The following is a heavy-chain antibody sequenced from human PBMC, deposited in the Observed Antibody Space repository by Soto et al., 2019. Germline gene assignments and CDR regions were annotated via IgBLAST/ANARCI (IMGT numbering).Heavy chain of an antibody. D-gene: IGHD4-4*01. J-gene: IGHJ4*02. Sequence: EVQLVESGGGLVQPGGSLRLSCAASGFTVSSNYMSWVRQAPGKGLEWVSVIYSGGSTYYADSVKGRFTISRDNSKNTLYLQMNSLRAEDTAVYYCARDFVTFRGNRGPQDYWGQGTLVTVSS. V-gene: IGHV3-66*01. CDR2: IYSGGST. CDR3: ARDFVTFRGNRGPQDY. CDR1: GFTVSSNY.